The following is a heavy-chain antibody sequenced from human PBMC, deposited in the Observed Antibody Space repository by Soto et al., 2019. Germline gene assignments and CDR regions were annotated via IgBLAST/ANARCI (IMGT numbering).Heavy chain of an antibody. CDR2: IIPILGIA. CDR1: GGTFSSYT. V-gene: IGHV1-69*08. J-gene: IGHJ4*02. CDR3: ARDSRVMQIDY. D-gene: IGHD3-16*01. Sequence: QVQLVQSGAEVKKPGSSVKVSCKASGGTFSSYTISWVRQAPGQGLEWMGRIIPILGIANYAQKFQGRVTIPADKSTSTAYMGRRSLRSVDTAVYYCARDSRVMQIDYWGQGTLVTVSS.